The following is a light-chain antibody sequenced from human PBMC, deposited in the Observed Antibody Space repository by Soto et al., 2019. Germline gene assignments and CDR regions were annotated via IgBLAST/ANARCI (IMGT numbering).Light chain of an antibody. CDR3: QQCKIWPLT. Sequence: MTQSPSSLSASPGDRATISCRASQTVSSNLAWYQQKPGQSPKLLIYGASTIASGIPARFSGSGSGTDFTLTISSLQSEDSAVYYCQQCKIWPLTFGQGTRVEIK. V-gene: IGKV3-15*01. CDR1: QTVSSN. J-gene: IGKJ2*01. CDR2: GAS.